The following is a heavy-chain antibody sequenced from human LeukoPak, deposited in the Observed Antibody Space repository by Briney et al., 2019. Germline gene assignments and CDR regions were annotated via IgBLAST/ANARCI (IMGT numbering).Heavy chain of an antibody. V-gene: IGHV1-69*13. CDR3: ATDYYHTSGLQPGYYYYMDV. CDR2: IIPTFGTP. Sequence: LGASVKVSCKASGGTFSSYAISWVRQAPGQGLEWMGGIIPTFGTPNYAQKFQSRVTITADESTSTAYMELSSLRSEDTAMYYCATDYYHTSGLQPGYYYYMDVWGKGTTVTISS. CDR1: GGTFSSYA. D-gene: IGHD3-22*01. J-gene: IGHJ6*03.